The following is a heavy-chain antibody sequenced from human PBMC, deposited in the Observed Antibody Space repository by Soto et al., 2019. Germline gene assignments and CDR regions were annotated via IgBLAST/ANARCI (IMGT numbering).Heavy chain of an antibody. CDR1: ADTFNFYS. D-gene: IGHD3-10*01. CDR2: VNPILSMS. CDR3: ASSYGSGYRAFDY. J-gene: IGHJ4*02. V-gene: IGHV1-69*02. Sequence: QVPLVQSGAEVKRPGSSVKVSCKASADTFNFYSINWVRQAPGVGLEWVGRVNPILSMSNYAQRFQGRVTMTADKSTSTAYMELRSLRSEDTAIYYCASSYGSGYRAFDYWGQGALVNFS.